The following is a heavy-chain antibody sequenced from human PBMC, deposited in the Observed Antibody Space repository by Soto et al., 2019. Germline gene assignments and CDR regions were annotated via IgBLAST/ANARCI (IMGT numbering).Heavy chain of an antibody. Sequence: PGGSLRLSCAASGFTFSSYSMNWVRQAPGKGLEWVSSISSSSSYIYYADSVKGRFTISRDNAKNSLYLQMNSLRAEDTAVYYCARQGDYDFWSGYLWGQGTLVTVSS. D-gene: IGHD3-3*01. V-gene: IGHV3-21*01. CDR2: ISSSSSYI. CDR1: GFTFSSYS. CDR3: ARQGDYDFWSGYL. J-gene: IGHJ4*02.